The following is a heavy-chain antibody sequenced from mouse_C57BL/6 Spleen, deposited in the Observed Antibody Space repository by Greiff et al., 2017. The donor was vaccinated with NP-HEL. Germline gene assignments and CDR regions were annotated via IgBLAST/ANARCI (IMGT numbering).Heavy chain of an antibody. V-gene: IGHV5-12*01. Sequence: EVQVVESGGGLVQPGGSLKLSCAASGFTFRDYYMYWVRQTPEKRLEWVAYISNGGGSTYYPDTVKGRFTISRANAKNTLYLQMSRLKTEDTAMYYCERQGLRYAMEYWGQGASVTVSS. J-gene: IGHJ4*01. D-gene: IGHD1-1*01. CDR2: ISNGGGST. CDR3: ERQGLRYAMEY. CDR1: GFTFRDYY.